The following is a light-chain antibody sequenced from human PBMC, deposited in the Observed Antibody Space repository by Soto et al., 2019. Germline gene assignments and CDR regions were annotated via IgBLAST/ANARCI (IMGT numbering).Light chain of an antibody. J-gene: IGLJ3*02. V-gene: IGLV1-40*01. CDR1: SSNIGAGHD. CDR2: ANT. Sequence: QSALTQPPSVSGAPGQRVTISCTGSSSNIGAGHDVHWYQQIPETAPRLLVSANTNRPSGVPDRFSGSNSGTSASLAITGLQAEDEADYYCQSFDSSMDGGVFGGGTKLTVL. CDR3: QSFDSSMDGGV.